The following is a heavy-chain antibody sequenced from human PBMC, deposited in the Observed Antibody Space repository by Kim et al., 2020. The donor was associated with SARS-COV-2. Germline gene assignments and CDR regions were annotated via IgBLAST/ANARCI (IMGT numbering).Heavy chain of an antibody. D-gene: IGHD2-2*01. CDR3: ARMPDGYQPFDY. J-gene: IGHJ4*02. V-gene: IGHV4-4*02. Sequence: NYNPSLKSRVTISVDKSKNQISLKLSAVTAADTAVYYCARMPDGYQPFDYWGQGTLVTVSS.